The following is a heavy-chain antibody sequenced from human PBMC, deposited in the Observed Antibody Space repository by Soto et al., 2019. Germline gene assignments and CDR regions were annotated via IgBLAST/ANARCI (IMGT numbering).Heavy chain of an antibody. CDR3: GRGLAAAEIDY. CDR2: IYYSGST. Sequence: SETLSLTCAVSGDSISTYYCMWIRQPPGKGLEWIGYIYYSGSTNYNPSLKSRVTISVDTSKNQFSLKLSSVTAADTAVYYCGRGLAAAEIDYWGQGTLVTVSS. V-gene: IGHV4-59*01. D-gene: IGHD6-13*01. J-gene: IGHJ4*02. CDR1: GDSISTYY.